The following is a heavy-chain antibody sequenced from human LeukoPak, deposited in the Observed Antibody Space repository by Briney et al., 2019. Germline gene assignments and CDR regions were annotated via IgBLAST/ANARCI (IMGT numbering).Heavy chain of an antibody. J-gene: IGHJ4*02. Sequence: GGSLRLSCAASGFTFSDYYMSWIRQAPGKGLEWVSYISSSGSTIYYADSVKGRFTISRDNAKNSLYLQMNSLRAEDTAVYYCARAPKPYYYDSSGYGEYYFDYWGQGTLVTVSS. V-gene: IGHV3-11*01. CDR2: ISSSGSTI. D-gene: IGHD3-22*01. CDR1: GFTFSDYY. CDR3: ARAPKPYYYDSSGYGEYYFDY.